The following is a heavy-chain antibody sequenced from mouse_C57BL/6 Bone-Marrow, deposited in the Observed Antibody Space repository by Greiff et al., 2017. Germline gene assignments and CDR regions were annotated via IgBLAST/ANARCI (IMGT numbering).Heavy chain of an antibody. CDR2: IDPSDSHT. D-gene: IGHD4-1*01. Sequence: QVQLQQPGAELVMPGASVKLSCKASGYTFTSYWMHWVKQRPGQGLEWIGEIDPSDSHTNYNQKFKGKSTLTVDKSSSTAYMQLSSLTSEDSAVYYCVLKLGRGWFAYWGQGTLVTVSA. V-gene: IGHV1-69*01. CDR1: GYTFTSYW. J-gene: IGHJ3*01. CDR3: VLKLGRGWFAY.